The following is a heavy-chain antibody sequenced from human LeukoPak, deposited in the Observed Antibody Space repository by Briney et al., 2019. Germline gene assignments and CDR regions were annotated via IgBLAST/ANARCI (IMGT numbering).Heavy chain of an antibody. CDR1: GYTFTSYY. Sequence: GASVTVSCKASGYTFTSYYMHWVRQAPGQGLEWMGIINPSGGSTSYAQKFQGRVTITRDTSTSTVYMELSSLRSEDTAVYYCARDHCSGGSCYPYHYYGMDVWGQGTTVTVSS. CDR2: INPSGGST. J-gene: IGHJ6*02. D-gene: IGHD2-15*01. CDR3: ARDHCSGGSCYPYHYYGMDV. V-gene: IGHV1-46*01.